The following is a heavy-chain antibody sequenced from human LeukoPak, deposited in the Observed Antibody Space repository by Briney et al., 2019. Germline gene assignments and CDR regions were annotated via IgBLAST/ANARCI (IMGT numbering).Heavy chain of an antibody. Sequence: PGRSLRLSCAASGFTFSSYGMHWVRQAPGKGLEGVAVIWYDGSNKYYADSVKGRFTISRDNSKNTLYLQMNSLRAEDTAVYYCARDLIEGSGSYVKDYWGQGTLVTVSS. CDR2: IWYDGSNK. J-gene: IGHJ4*02. D-gene: IGHD3-10*01. V-gene: IGHV3-33*01. CDR1: GFTFSSYG. CDR3: ARDLIEGSGSYVKDY.